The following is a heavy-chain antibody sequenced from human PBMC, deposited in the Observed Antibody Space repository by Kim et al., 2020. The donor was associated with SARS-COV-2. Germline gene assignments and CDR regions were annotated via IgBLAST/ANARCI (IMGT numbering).Heavy chain of an antibody. CDR3: ARERKRIAAADPIIDY. J-gene: IGHJ4*02. D-gene: IGHD6-13*01. Sequence: SLKDRITISRDTSQHPLYLQTNSLRAEDTAVYYCARERKRIAAADPIIDYWGQGTLVTVSS. V-gene: IGHV3-30*01.